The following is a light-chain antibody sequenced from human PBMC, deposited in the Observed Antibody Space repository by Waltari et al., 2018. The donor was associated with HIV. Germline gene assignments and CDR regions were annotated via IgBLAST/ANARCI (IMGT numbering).Light chain of an antibody. V-gene: IGLV1-36*01. CDR2: YDD. CDR1: SSNLGNTA. Sequence: QSVLTQPPSVSEAPRQRVTISCSGSSSNLGNTAVNWYQQLPGMAPKLLIYYDDLLPSGVSDRFSGSKSGTSAALAISGLQSEDEADYYCAAWDDSLNGPVFGGGTKLTVL. J-gene: IGLJ2*01. CDR3: AAWDDSLNGPV.